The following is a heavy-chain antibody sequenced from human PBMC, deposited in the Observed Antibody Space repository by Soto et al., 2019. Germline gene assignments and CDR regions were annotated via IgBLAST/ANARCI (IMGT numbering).Heavy chain of an antibody. V-gene: IGHV1-18*01. D-gene: IGHD3-22*01. J-gene: IGHJ4*02. CDR1: GYTFTNND. CDR2: ISPYSGKT. CDR3: AREGLLLLPDY. Sequence: QIQLVQSGTEVRKPGASAKVSCKASGYTFTNNDVCWVRQTPGQGLEWMGWISPYSGKTNYARKFQGRVTITTDTSTSTAYMEVRSLTSDDTAVYYCAREGLLLLPDYWGQGTLVTVSS.